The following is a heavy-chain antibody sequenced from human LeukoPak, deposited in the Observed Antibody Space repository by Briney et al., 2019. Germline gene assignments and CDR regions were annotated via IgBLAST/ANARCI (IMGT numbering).Heavy chain of an antibody. CDR1: GFTFSSYS. Sequence: PGGSLRLSCTASGFTFSSYSLNWVRQAPGKGLEWVSSISSSSSYIYYADSVKGRFTISRDNAKNSLYLQMNSLRAEDTAVYYCARDSEEGLLWFGEGDDAFDIWGQGTMVTVSS. D-gene: IGHD3-10*01. J-gene: IGHJ3*02. CDR3: ARDSEEGLLWFGEGDDAFDI. V-gene: IGHV3-21*01. CDR2: ISSSSSYI.